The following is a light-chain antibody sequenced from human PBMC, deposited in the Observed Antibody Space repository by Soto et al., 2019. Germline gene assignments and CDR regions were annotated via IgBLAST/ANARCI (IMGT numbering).Light chain of an antibody. CDR3: QQYGSAPIT. CDR1: QTIRTN. Sequence: EIVLTQSPATLSVSPGEKVTLSCRASQTIRTNLAWYQQRPGQAPNXLIYGASNRATGTPDRFSGSGSGTDLTITIRRLEPEDCAVYYCQQYGSAPITFGQGTRLEIK. V-gene: IGKV3-20*01. CDR2: GAS. J-gene: IGKJ5*01.